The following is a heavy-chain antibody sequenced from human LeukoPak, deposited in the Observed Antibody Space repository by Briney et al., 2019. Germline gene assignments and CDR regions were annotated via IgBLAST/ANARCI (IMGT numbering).Heavy chain of an antibody. CDR2: ISSSSSYI. CDR1: GFTFSSYS. Sequence: GGSLRLSCAASGFTFSSYSMNWVRQAPGKGLEWVSSISSSSSYIYYADSVKGRFTISRDNAKNSLYLQMNSPRAEDTAVYYCARNLQRYKVFDYWGQGTLVTVSS. V-gene: IGHV3-21*01. CDR3: ARNLQRYKVFDY. D-gene: IGHD5-24*01. J-gene: IGHJ4*02.